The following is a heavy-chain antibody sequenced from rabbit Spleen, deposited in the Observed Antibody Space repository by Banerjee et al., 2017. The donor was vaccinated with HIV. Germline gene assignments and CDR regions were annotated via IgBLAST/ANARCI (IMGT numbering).Heavy chain of an antibody. V-gene: IGHV1S45*01. CDR3: ARDTSSSFSSYCMDL. Sequence: QEQLVESGGGLVQPTGSLTLTCKASGFSFGDRDVMCWVRQAPGKGLEWIACIYTGASGSPACASCAKGRFTISKTSSTTVTLQLNSLTAADTASYFFARDTSSSFSSYCMDLWGPGTLVTVS. CDR1: GFSFGDRDV. J-gene: IGHJ6*01. CDR2: IYTGASGSP. D-gene: IGHD1-1*01.